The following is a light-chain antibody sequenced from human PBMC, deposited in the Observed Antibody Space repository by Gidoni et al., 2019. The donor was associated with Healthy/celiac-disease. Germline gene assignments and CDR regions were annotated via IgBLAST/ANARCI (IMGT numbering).Light chain of an antibody. CDR3: QQYNNWPFA. V-gene: IGKV3-15*01. J-gene: IGKJ3*01. CDR1: QSVSSN. CDR2: GAS. Sequence: EIVMTQSPATLSVSPGERATLSCRASQSVSSNLAWYQQKPGQAPRLLIYGASTRATGIPARVSGRGSGKEFTLTISSLQSEDFAVYYCQQYNNWPFAFGPGTKVDIK.